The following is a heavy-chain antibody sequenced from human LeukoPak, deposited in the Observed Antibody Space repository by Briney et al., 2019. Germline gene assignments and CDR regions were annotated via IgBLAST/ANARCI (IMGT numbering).Heavy chain of an antibody. J-gene: IGHJ6*02. CDR2: IRYDGSNK. D-gene: IGHD2-15*01. Sequence: QPGGSLRLSCAASGFTFSSYGMHWVRQAPGKGLEWVAFIRYDGSNKYYADSVNGRFTISRDNSKNTLYLQMNSLRAEDTAVYYCAKTGPCSGGSCSSSLLNYYYGMDVWGQGTAVTVSS. V-gene: IGHV3-30*02. CDR1: GFTFSSYG. CDR3: AKTGPCSGGSCSSSLLNYYYGMDV.